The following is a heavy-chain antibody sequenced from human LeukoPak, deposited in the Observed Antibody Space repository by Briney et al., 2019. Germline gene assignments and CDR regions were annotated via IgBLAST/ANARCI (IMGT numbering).Heavy chain of an antibody. CDR1: GFNFFNYS. Sequence: PGGSLRLSCAASGFNFFNYSMNWVRQAPGKGLEWISCITSSGNSLYYADSVKGRFTISRDTAKNSLYLRMNSVRAEDTAVYYCARVGYCSSTSCPRNFDYWGQGTLVTVSS. J-gene: IGHJ4*02. CDR2: ITSSGNSL. CDR3: ARVGYCSSTSCPRNFDY. D-gene: IGHD2-2*01. V-gene: IGHV3-48*04.